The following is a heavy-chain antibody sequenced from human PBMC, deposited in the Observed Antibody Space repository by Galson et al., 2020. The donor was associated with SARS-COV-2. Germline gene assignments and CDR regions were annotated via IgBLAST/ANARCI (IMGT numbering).Heavy chain of an antibody. J-gene: IGHJ4*02. V-gene: IGHV3-30-3*01. Sequence: GESLKISCAASGFTFSSHAMHWVRQAPGKGLEWVAVISNEGSNKYYADSVRGRFTISRDNSENTLYLQRNSLRAEDTAFYYCSRGSLMYGGRACGYFDYWGQGTLVTVSS. CDR3: SRGSLMYGGRACGYFDY. CDR2: ISNEGSNK. D-gene: IGHD5-12*01. CDR1: GFTFSSHA.